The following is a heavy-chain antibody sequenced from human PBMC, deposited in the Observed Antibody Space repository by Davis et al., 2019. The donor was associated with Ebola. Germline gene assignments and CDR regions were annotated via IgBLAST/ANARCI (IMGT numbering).Heavy chain of an antibody. J-gene: IGHJ6*02. CDR3: ARGRRIYYGSGSYYPHYYYYGMDV. Sequence: MPGGSLRLSCAVYRGSFSGYYWSWIRQPPGKGLEWIGEINHSGSTNYNPSLKSRVTISVDTSKNQFSLKLSSVTAADTAVYYCARGRRIYYGSGSYYPHYYYYGMDVWGQGTTVTVSS. CDR2: INHSGST. CDR1: RGSFSGYY. D-gene: IGHD3-10*01. V-gene: IGHV4-34*01.